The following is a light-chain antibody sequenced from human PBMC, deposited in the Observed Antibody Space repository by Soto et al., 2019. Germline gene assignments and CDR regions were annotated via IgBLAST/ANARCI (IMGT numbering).Light chain of an antibody. CDR3: MHCTPWPPYT. CDR1: ESLVFSDGNTY. J-gene: IGKJ2*01. CDR2: EVS. Sequence: DVVMTQSPLSLPVTLGQPASVSCRSSESLVFSDGNTYLNWLQQRPGQSPRRLIYEVSKRDSGVPDRFSGSGSGTDFTLNISMVEAEDVGVYYCMHCTPWPPYTFGQGTKLEIK. V-gene: IGKV2-30*01.